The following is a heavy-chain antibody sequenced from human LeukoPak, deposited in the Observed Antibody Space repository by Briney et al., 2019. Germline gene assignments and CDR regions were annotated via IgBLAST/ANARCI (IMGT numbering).Heavy chain of an antibody. J-gene: IGHJ4*02. D-gene: IGHD4-11*01. CDR2: ISDGASNT. Sequence: GGSLRLSSATSVFXFSSYTINWVCETPGKGLQWVSIISDGASNTHSADFVSGRFTISRNDYFNVVYLQMNSLAVEDTAVYYCTTRLQPHFDYWGQGTQVTVSS. CDR1: VFXFSSYT. V-gene: IGHV3-23*01. CDR3: TTRLQPHFDY.